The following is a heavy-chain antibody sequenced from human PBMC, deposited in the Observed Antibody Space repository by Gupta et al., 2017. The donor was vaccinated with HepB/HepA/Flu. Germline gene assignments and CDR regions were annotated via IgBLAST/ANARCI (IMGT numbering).Heavy chain of an antibody. J-gene: IGHJ6*02. V-gene: IGHV3-48*03. CDR3: ARDRYCTNGVCPKIIYYYYYGMDV. CDR1: GFTFSSYE. Sequence: EVQLVESGGGLVQPGGSLRLSCAASGFTFSSYEMNWVRQAPGKGLEWVSYISSRGSTIYYADSVKGRFTISRDNAKNSLYLQMNSLRAEDTAVYYCARDRYCTNGVCPKIIYYYYYGMDVWGQGTTVTVSS. D-gene: IGHD2-8*01. CDR2: ISSRGSTI.